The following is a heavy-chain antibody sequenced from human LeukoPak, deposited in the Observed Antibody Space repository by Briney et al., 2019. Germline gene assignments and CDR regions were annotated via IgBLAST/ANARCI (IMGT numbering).Heavy chain of an antibody. CDR3: VQFRPGTFPFDY. V-gene: IGHV3-23*01. CDR1: GFTFSNYA. D-gene: IGHD6-13*01. CDR2: ISRSGGST. J-gene: IGHJ4*02. Sequence: GGSLRPSCAASGFTFSNYAMSWVRQAPGKGLEWVSAISRSGGSTYYADSVKGRLTISRDNSTNTLCLQMNSLRAEDTAVYYCVQFRPGTFPFDYWGQGTQVTVSS.